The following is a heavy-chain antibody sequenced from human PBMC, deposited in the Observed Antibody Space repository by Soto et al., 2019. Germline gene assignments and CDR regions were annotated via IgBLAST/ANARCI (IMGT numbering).Heavy chain of an antibody. CDR2: TYYRSKWYN. CDR3: AGQHQWLDS. V-gene: IGHV6-1*01. Sequence: PTRSLTCGISGESGSKTRVAWNWIRQSPSRGLEWLGRTYYRSKWYNNYAVSVKSRLIINADTSKNQFSLQLNSVSPEDTAVYYCAGQHQWLDSWGQGILVTVSS. CDR1: GESGSKTRVA. J-gene: IGHJ4*02. D-gene: IGHD6-19*01.